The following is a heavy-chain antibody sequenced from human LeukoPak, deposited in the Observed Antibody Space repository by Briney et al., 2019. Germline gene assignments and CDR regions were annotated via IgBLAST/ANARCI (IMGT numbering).Heavy chain of an antibody. V-gene: IGHV3-66*02. Sequence: PGGSLRLSCAASGFTVSTNYMSWVRQALGTGLEWVSVIYSGGNTYYADSVKGRFTISRDNSKNILYLQMNSLRAENTAVYYCARGIAYSHWGQGNLVTVSS. J-gene: IGHJ4*02. CDR3: ARGIAYSH. CDR1: GFTVSTNY. CDR2: IYSGGNT. D-gene: IGHD3-16*01.